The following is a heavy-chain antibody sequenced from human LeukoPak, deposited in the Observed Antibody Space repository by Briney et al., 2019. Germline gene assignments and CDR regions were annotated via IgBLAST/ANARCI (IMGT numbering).Heavy chain of an antibody. CDR3: AKDEFVASDFTGAFDI. CDR2: ISWNSVTI. CDR1: GFTFDDYA. V-gene: IGHV3-9*03. D-gene: IGHD2-8*02. J-gene: IGHJ3*02. Sequence: GGSLRLSCAASGFTFDDYAMHWVRQAPGKGLEWVSGISWNSVTIVYADSVKGRFTISRDNAKNSLYLQMNSLRAEDMALYYCAKDEFVASDFTGAFDIWGQGTMVTLSS.